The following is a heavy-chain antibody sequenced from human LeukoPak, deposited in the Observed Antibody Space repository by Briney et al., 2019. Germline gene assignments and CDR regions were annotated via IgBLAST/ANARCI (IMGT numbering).Heavy chain of an antibody. V-gene: IGHV4-39*07. Sequence: SETLSLTCTVSGGSISSSSYYWGWIRQPPGKGLEWIGSIYYSGSTYYNPSLKSRVTISVDTSKNQFSLKLSSVTAADTAVYYCARAPVRGVPFFGHGWFDPWGQGTLVTVSS. J-gene: IGHJ5*02. CDR2: IYYSGST. CDR1: GGSISSSSYY. D-gene: IGHD3-10*01. CDR3: ARAPVRGVPFFGHGWFDP.